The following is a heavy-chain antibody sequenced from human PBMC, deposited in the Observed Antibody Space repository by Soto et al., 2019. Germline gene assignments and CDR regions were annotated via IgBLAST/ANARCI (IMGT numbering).Heavy chain of an antibody. Sequence: SETLSLTCAVYGGSFSGYYWSWIRQPPGKGLEWIGEINHSGSTNYNPSLKSRVTISVDTSKNQFSLKLSSVTAADTAVYYCARGTAGSGLYYFDXCGQGTLVTVSS. CDR2: INHSGST. V-gene: IGHV4-34*01. J-gene: IGHJ4*02. CDR1: GGSFSGYY. D-gene: IGHD6-19*01. CDR3: ARGTAGSGLYYFDX.